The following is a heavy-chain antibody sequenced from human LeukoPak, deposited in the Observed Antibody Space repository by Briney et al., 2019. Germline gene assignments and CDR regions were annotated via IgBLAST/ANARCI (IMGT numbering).Heavy chain of an antibody. Sequence: GASVKVSCKASGYTFTGYGISWVRQAPGQGLEWMGWISAYNGNTNYAQKLQGRVTMTTDTSTSTAYMELRSLRSDDTAVYYCARVSENYDFWSGYWYGDYWGQGTLVTVSS. CDR3: ARVSENYDFWSGYWYGDY. V-gene: IGHV1-18*01. D-gene: IGHD3-3*01. CDR1: GYTFTGYG. J-gene: IGHJ4*02. CDR2: ISAYNGNT.